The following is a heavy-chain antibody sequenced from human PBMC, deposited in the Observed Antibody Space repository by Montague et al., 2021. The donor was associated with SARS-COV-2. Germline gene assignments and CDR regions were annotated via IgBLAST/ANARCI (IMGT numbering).Heavy chain of an antibody. CDR3: VRGGYSDWLLPFES. V-gene: IGHV4-39*02. CDR2: IYYSGXX. J-gene: IGHJ4*02. Sequence: SETLSLTCTVSGGSISSNSYYWGWIRQPRGQGLEWIGSIYYSGXXXYXXXXKXRVTMSVDTPKSHFSLNLRSVTAADTAVFYCVRGGYSDWLLPFESWGQGTLVTVSS. D-gene: IGHD3-9*01. CDR1: GGSISSNSYY.